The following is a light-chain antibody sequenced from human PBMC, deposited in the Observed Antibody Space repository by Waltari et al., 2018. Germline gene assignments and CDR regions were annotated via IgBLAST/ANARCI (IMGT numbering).Light chain of an antibody. V-gene: IGKV1-5*03. CDR2: KAS. J-gene: IGKJ4*01. Sequence: DIQMNQSPSTLSASVGDRVTITCRASQSISNWLAWYQQKPGKAPKVLIYKASTLESGVPSRFSGSGSGTEFTLTIISLQPDDFATYYCQQYNSYSLLTFGGGTKVEIK. CDR3: QQYNSYSLLT. CDR1: QSISNW.